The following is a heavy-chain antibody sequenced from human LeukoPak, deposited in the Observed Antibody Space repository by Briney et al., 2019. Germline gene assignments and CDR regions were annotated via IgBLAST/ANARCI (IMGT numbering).Heavy chain of an antibody. D-gene: IGHD2-2*01. Sequence: SETLSLTCTVSGGSISSYYWSWIRQPPGKGLEWIGYIYYSGSTNYNPSLKSRVTISVDTSKNQFSLKLSSVTAADTAVYYCARSRVGVPAAPYYFDYWGQGTLVTVSS. CDR1: GGSISSYY. J-gene: IGHJ4*02. CDR2: IYYSGST. CDR3: ARSRVGVPAAPYYFDY. V-gene: IGHV4-59*08.